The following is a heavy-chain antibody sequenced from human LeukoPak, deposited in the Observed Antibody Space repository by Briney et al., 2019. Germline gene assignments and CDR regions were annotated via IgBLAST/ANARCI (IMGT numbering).Heavy chain of an antibody. Sequence: SETLSLTCTVSGASISSYYWGWIRQPPGKGLEWIGSIYYSGSTYYNPSLKSRVTISVDTSKNQFSLKLSSVTAADTAVYYCARRSGWSKGDYWGQGTLVTVSS. J-gene: IGHJ4*02. CDR2: IYYSGST. V-gene: IGHV4-39*01. D-gene: IGHD6-19*01. CDR1: GASISSYY. CDR3: ARRSGWSKGDY.